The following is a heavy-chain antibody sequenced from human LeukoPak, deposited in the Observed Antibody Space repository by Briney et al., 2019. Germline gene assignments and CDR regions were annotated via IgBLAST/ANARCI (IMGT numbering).Heavy chain of an antibody. CDR1: GNYW. J-gene: IGHJ4*02. Sequence: PGGSLRLSCAASGNYWMHWVRQAPGKGLVWVSHINSDGSWTSYADSVKGRFTISRDNTKNSLYLQMNSLGVEDTAVFYCARDQYDTWSRRGNFDSWGQGTLVIVSS. CDR2: INSDGSWT. CDR3: ARDQYDTWSRRGNFDS. V-gene: IGHV3-74*01. D-gene: IGHD3-3*01.